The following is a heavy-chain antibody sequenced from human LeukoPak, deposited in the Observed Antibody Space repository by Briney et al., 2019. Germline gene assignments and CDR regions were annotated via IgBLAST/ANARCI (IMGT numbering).Heavy chain of an antibody. CDR2: IIPFLGEV. Sequence: ASVKVSCKAFGATLNIGHAFIWARQAPGQGLQWMGRIIPFLGEVNDAQNFQGRVSFTADKSTATMYMEMKSLRLDDTAIYYCSPCGHAYDWFGPWGQGTLVTVSS. CDR3: SPCGHAYDWFGP. D-gene: IGHD5-12*01. J-gene: IGHJ5*02. CDR1: GATLNIGHA. V-gene: IGHV1-69*04.